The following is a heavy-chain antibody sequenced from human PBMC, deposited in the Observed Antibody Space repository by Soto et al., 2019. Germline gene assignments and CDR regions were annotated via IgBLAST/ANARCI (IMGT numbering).Heavy chain of an antibody. CDR3: ARADDFFFYGMDV. V-gene: IGHV3-21*01. Sequence: GGSLRLSCAASGFTFSSYSMNWVRQAPGKGLEWVSSISSSSSYIYYADSVKGRFTISRDNAKNSLYLQMNSLRAEDTAVYYCARADDFFFYGMDVWGQGTTVTVSS. CDR2: ISSSSSYI. D-gene: IGHD3-3*01. J-gene: IGHJ6*02. CDR1: GFTFSSYS.